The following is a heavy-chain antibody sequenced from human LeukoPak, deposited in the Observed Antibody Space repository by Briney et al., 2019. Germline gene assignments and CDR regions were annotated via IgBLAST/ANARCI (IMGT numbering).Heavy chain of an antibody. CDR1: GFTFSSYG. CDR3: ARSHRRFLTRPIDY. D-gene: IGHD1-1*01. Sequence: GGSLRLSCAASGFTFSSYGMHWVRQAPGKGLEWVAVISYDGSNKYYADSVKGRFTISRDNSKNTLYLQMNSLRPEDTAVFYCARSHRRFLTRPIDYWGQGTLVTVSS. CDR2: ISYDGSNK. V-gene: IGHV3-30*03. J-gene: IGHJ4*02.